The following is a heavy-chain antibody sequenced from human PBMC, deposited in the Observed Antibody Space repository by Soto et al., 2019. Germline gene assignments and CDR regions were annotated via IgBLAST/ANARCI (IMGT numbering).Heavy chain of an antibody. V-gene: IGHV3-23*01. J-gene: IGHJ3*02. CDR1: GYNFNKYA. CDR2: IGTSGDNT. Sequence: EVQLLESGGGLRQPGGSLRLSCVASGYNFNKYAVSWVRQAPGKGLEWVSAIGTSGDNTYYTDSVKGRFTISRDNSKNMLYLQMDSLTAEDTAVYYCARRAYYFDDTGSHAFDIWDQGTRVTVSS. CDR3: ARRAYYFDDTGSHAFDI. D-gene: IGHD3-22*01.